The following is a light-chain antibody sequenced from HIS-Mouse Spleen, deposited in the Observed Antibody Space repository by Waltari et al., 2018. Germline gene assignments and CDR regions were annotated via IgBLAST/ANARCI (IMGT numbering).Light chain of an antibody. CDR3: QQYYSYLPIT. V-gene: IGKV1-8*01. J-gene: IGKJ5*01. Sequence: ALRMTQSPSSFSASTGDRLTIPCRASQGISSYLAWYQQKPGKAPKLLIYAASTLQSGVPSRFSGSGSGTDFTLTISCLQSEDFATYYCQQYYSYLPITFGQGTRLEIK. CDR2: AAS. CDR1: QGISSY.